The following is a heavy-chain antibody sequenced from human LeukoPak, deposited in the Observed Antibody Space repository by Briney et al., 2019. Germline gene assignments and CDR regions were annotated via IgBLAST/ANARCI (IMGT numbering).Heavy chain of an antibody. CDR3: ARLTYFDWMKGFDY. J-gene: IGHJ4*02. CDR2: IYYSGST. CDR1: GGSISSGDYY. V-gene: IGHV4-39*01. D-gene: IGHD3-9*01. Sequence: PSETLSLTCTVSGGSISSGDYYWSWIRQPPGKGLEWIGSIYYSGSTYYNPSLKSRVTISVDTSKNQFSLKLSSVTAADTAVYYCARLTYFDWMKGFDYWGQGTLVTVSS.